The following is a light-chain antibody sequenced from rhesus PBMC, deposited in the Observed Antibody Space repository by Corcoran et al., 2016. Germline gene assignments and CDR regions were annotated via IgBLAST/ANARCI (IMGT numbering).Light chain of an antibody. CDR2: DAS. Sequence: DIQMTQSPSSLSAFVGDTVTITCQASQGISKYLAWYQQKPGKAPNLLIYDASTLQSGVPSRFSGSGSGTEFTLPIRSLQPEDFATYYCQHHNNSPLTFGPGTKLDIK. J-gene: IGKJ3*01. V-gene: IGKV1-25*01. CDR3: QHHNNSPLT. CDR1: QGISKY.